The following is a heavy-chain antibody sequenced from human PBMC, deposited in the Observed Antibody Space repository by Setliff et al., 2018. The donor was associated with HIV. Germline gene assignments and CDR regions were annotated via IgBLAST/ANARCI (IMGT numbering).Heavy chain of an antibody. V-gene: IGHV4-34*01. CDR1: GGSFSGYY. J-gene: IGHJ4*02. Sequence: PSETLSLTCAVYGGSFSGYYWNWIRQPPGEGLEWIGEINPGGSTNYNPSLKSRVTISVDTSKNQFSLRVSSVTAADTALYYCARATGPRFYFDHWGQGTLVTVSS. CDR3: ARATGPRFYFDH. CDR2: INPGGST. D-gene: IGHD3-16*01.